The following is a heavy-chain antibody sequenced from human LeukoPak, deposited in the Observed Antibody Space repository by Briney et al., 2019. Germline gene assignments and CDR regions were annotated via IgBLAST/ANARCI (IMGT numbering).Heavy chain of an antibody. CDR3: VRLRRNYDSSGYYYYYDY. V-gene: IGHV3-21*01. CDR1: RYTFSSFS. Sequence: PGGSLRLSCVASRYTFSSFSINWVRHAPGEGLEWVSSISVRSNYIYYADSVRGRFSISRDDARNSLYLQMDSLRGDDTAVYYCVRLRRNYDSSGYYYYYDYWGQGNLVTVSS. CDR2: ISVRSNYI. J-gene: IGHJ4*02. D-gene: IGHD3-22*01.